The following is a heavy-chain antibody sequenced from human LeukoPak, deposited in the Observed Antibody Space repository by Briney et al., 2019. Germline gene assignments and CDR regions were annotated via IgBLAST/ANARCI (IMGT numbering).Heavy chain of an antibody. D-gene: IGHD3-3*01. J-gene: IGHJ4*02. V-gene: IGHV4-59*01. Sequence: SETLSLTCTVPGGAISSYYWSWIRQPPGKGLEWIGYVTYTGDASQNPSLRGRVTMSVDTSNNQVSLELSSVTAADTAVYYCARGWNYGDYWGQGTLVTVSS. CDR3: ARGWNYGDY. CDR2: VTYTGDA. CDR1: GGAISSYY.